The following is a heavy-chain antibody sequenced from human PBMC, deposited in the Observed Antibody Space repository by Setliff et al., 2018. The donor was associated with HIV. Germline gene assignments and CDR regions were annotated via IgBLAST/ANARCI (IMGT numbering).Heavy chain of an antibody. Sequence: PSETLSLTCSVSGGSVIEDKFYWGWIRQAPAKGLEWIGTLYDTGRTYYNPPLKSRVSIFVDTTKNEFSLNLRSVTAADTAVYFCVNSGYDGDYYYYYMDVWGKGTTVTVSS. V-gene: IGHV4-39*01. CDR3: VNSGYDGDYYYYYMDV. D-gene: IGHD5-12*01. J-gene: IGHJ6*03. CDR2: LYDTGRT. CDR1: GGSVIEDKFY.